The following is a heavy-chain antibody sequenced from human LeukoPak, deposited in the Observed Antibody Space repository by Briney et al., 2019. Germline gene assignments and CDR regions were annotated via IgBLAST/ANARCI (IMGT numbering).Heavy chain of an antibody. Sequence: GGSLRLSCAASGFTFSSYWMSWVRQAPGKGLMWVSQINSDGSATSCADPVKGRCTISRDNAKNMLYLEMDSLRVEDTAVYFCTRDHGLDVWGQGTTVTVSS. CDR2: INSDGSAT. CDR3: TRDHGLDV. CDR1: GFTFSSYW. J-gene: IGHJ6*02. V-gene: IGHV3-74*01.